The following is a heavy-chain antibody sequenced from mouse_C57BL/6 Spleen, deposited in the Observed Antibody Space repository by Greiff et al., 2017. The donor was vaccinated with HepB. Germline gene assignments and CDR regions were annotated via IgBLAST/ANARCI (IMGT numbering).Heavy chain of an antibody. CDR1: GFTFSSYG. Sequence: EVQLVESGGDLVKPGGSLKLSCAASGFTFSSYGMSWVRQTPDKRLEWVATISSGGSYTYYPDSVKGRFTISRDNAKNTLYLQMSSLKSADTAMYYCARPETASWFAYWGQGTLVTVSA. V-gene: IGHV5-6*01. CDR3: ARPETASWFAY. J-gene: IGHJ3*01. CDR2: ISSGGSYT. D-gene: IGHD1-2*01.